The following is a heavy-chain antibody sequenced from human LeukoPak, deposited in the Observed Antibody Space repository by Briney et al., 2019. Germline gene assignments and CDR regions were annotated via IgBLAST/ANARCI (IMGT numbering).Heavy chain of an antibody. CDR3: ARAVVTAPYYYYYGMDV. J-gene: IGHJ6*02. CDR2: IYTSGST. Sequence: SETLSLTCTVSGGSISSYYWSWIRQPAGKGLEWIGRIYTSGSTNYNPPLKSRVTMSVDTSKNQFSLKLSSVTAADTAVYYCARAVVTAPYYYYYGMDVWGQGTTVTVSS. CDR1: GGSISSYY. D-gene: IGHD5-18*01. V-gene: IGHV4-4*07.